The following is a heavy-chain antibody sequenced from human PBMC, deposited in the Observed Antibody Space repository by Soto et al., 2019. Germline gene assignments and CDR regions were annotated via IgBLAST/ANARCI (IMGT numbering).Heavy chain of an antibody. V-gene: IGHV3-23*01. J-gene: IGHJ5*02. CDR2: ISGSGGST. D-gene: IGHD3-9*01. CDR1: GFTFSSYA. Sequence: GGFLRLSCAASGFTFSSYAMSWVRQAPGKGLEWVSAISGSGGSTYYADSVKGRFTISRDNSKNTLYLQMNSLRAEDTAVYYCAKDPENYDILTGPNWFDPWGQGTLVTVSS. CDR3: AKDPENYDILTGPNWFDP.